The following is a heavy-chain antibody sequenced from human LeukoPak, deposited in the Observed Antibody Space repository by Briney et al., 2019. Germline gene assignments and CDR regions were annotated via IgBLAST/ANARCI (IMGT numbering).Heavy chain of an antibody. V-gene: IGHV4-34*01. CDR2: INHSGST. CDR3: ARPWFGELLNNWFDP. Sequence: PSETLSLTCAVYGGSFSGYYWSWIRQPPGKGLEWIGEINHSGSTNYNPSLKSRVTISVDTSKNQFSLKLSSVTAADTAVYYCARPWFGELLNNWFDPWGQGTLVTVSS. D-gene: IGHD3-10*01. J-gene: IGHJ5*02. CDR1: GGSFSGYY.